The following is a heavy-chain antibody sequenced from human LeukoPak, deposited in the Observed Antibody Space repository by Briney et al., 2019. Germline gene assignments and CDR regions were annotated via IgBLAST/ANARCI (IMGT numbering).Heavy chain of an antibody. CDR3: ARDPGDDIAVPLDP. CDR1: VYTFTNYA. D-gene: IGHD2-2*01. Sequence: SSVKVSRKASVYTFTNYAINWVRQAPGQGLEWMGWINNNTGNPTYAQGFTGRFVFSLDTSVSTTYLQISSLTAEDTAVYYCARDPGDDIAVPLDPWGQGTLVTVSS. V-gene: IGHV7-4-1*02. J-gene: IGHJ5*02. CDR2: INNNTGNP.